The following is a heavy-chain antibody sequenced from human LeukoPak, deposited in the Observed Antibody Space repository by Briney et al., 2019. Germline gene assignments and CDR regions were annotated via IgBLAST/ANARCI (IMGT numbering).Heavy chain of an antibody. CDR2: IYSGGST. V-gene: IGHV3-53*01. CDR1: GFTVSSNY. D-gene: IGHD2-15*01. CDR3: ARDKVSGYCSGGSCYPN. J-gene: IGHJ4*02. Sequence: GGSLRLSCAASGFTVSSNYMSWVRQAPGKGLEWVSVIYSGGSTYYADSVKGRFTISRDNSKNTLYLQMNSLRAEDTAVCYCARDKVSGYCSGGSCYPNWGQGTLVTVSS.